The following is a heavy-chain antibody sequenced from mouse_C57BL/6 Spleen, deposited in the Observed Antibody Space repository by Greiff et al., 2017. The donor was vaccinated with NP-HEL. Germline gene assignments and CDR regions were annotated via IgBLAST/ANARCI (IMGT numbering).Heavy chain of an antibody. CDR1: GFTFSDYG. D-gene: IGHD2-4*01. J-gene: IGHJ4*01. V-gene: IGHV5-17*01. Sequence: EVMLVESGGGLVKPGGSLKLSCAASGFTFSDYGMHWVRQAPEKGLEWVAYISSGSSTIYYADTVKGRFTISRDNAKNTLFLQMTSLRSEDTAMYYCAGDYDGWYYAMDYWGQGTSVTVSS. CDR3: AGDYDGWYYAMDY. CDR2: ISSGSSTI.